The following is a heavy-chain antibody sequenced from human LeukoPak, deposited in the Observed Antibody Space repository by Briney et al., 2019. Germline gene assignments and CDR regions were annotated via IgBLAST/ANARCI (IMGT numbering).Heavy chain of an antibody. CDR3: ARKWTVVTLDY. CDR1: GYTFTSYA. CDR2: ISAYNGNT. V-gene: IGHV1-18*01. Sequence: ASVKVSCKASGYTFTSYAMNWVRQAPGQGLEWMGWISAYNGNTNYAQKLQGRVTMTTDTSTSTAYMELRSLRSDDTAVYYCARKWTVVTLDYWGQGTLVTVSS. J-gene: IGHJ4*02. D-gene: IGHD4-23*01.